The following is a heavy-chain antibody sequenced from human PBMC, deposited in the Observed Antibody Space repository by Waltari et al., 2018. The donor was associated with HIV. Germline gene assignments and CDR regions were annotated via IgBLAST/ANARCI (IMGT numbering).Heavy chain of an antibody. CDR3: AREYCSGGSCYSKVVTASRPEYYFDY. J-gene: IGHJ4*02. D-gene: IGHD2-15*01. CDR2: IYYSGST. Sequence: QVQLQESGPGLVKPSETLFLTCTVSGGSISSYYWSWIRQPPGKGLEWVGYIYYSGSTNYNPSLKSRVTISVDTSKNQFSLKLSSVTAADTAVYYCAREYCSGGSCYSKVVTASRPEYYFDYWGQGTLVTVSS. CDR1: GGSISSYY. V-gene: IGHV4-59*01.